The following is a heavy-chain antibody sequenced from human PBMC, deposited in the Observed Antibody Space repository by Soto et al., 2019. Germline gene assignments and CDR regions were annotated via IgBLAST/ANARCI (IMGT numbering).Heavy chain of an antibody. Sequence: GGSLRLSCAAPGFTFSSYSMNRVRQAPGKGLEWVSSISSSSSYIYYADSVKGRFTISRDNAKNSLYLQMNSLRAEDTAVYYCARGPQDTAMVTFDYWGQGTLVTVSS. J-gene: IGHJ4*02. V-gene: IGHV3-21*01. D-gene: IGHD5-18*01. CDR1: GFTFSSYS. CDR2: ISSSSSYI. CDR3: ARGPQDTAMVTFDY.